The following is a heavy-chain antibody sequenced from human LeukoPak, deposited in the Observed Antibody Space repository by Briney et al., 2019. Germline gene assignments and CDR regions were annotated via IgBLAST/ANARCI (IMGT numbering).Heavy chain of an antibody. D-gene: IGHD3-16*01. J-gene: IGHJ4*02. CDR1: GFTFKNYG. V-gene: IGHV3-23*01. CDR2: IEGGDGNT. CDR3: AKGGWGSIVDY. Sequence: GGSLRLSCAVSGFTFKNYGMTWVRQAPGTGLEWVATIEGGDGNTHYADSVRGRFTISRDNSKSTLYLQMNSLRAEDTAVYYCAKGGWGSIVDYWGQGTLVTVSS.